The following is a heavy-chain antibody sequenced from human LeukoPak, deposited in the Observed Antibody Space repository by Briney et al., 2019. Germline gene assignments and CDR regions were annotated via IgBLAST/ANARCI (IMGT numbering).Heavy chain of an antibody. J-gene: IGHJ5*02. CDR1: GFTFSNYW. Sequence: GGSLRLSCGASGFTFSNYWMSWVRQAPGKGLEWVANMKEDGSEEYYVDSVKGRFTTSRDNAKNSLYLQMNSLRAEDTAVYYCARTLRTFNWFDPWGQGTLVTVSS. V-gene: IGHV3-7*01. CDR2: MKEDGSEE. CDR3: ARTLRTFNWFDP. D-gene: IGHD3-16*01.